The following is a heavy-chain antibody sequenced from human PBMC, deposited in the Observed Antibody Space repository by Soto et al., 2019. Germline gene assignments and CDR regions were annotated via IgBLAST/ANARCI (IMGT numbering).Heavy chain of an antibody. CDR2: FYYSENT. V-gene: IGHV4-39*01. J-gene: IGHJ6*02. D-gene: IGHD2-2*01. CDR1: GGSISSKSYS. CDR3: AKLAGYCSGNSCHGDYAMDV. Sequence: SETLSLTCSFSGGSISSKSYSLGWIRQPPGKGLEWIGTFYYSENTYYNPSLKSRVTISVDTSKNQFSLKLSSVTAADTAVYYCAKLAGYCSGNSCHGDYAMDVWGQGTMVTVSS.